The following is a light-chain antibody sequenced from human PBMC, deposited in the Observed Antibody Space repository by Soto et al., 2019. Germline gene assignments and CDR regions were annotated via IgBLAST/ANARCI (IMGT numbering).Light chain of an antibody. CDR3: RSSSSTTTRDD. V-gene: IGLV2-14*01. J-gene: IGLJ1*01. Sequence: QSVLAQPASVSGSPGQSITISCTGGSSEVGGYDFVSWYQHHPGTPPKLIIYEVPPPPPRLSPRSSRSKSSSTASLTISALQVEDEADYFCRSSSSTTTRDDFGTGTKGTVL. CDR1: SSEVGGYDF. CDR2: EVP.